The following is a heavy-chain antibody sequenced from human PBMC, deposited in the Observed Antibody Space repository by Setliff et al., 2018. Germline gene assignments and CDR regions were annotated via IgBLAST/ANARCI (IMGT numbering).Heavy chain of an antibody. V-gene: IGHV4-39*01. Sequence: PSETQSLTCTVSGGSISSSSYYWGWIRQPPGKGLEWIGSIYYSGSTYYNPSLKSRVTISVDTSKNQFSLKLSSVTAADTAVYYCAARGFIAVAGTTPDYWGQGTLVTVSS. CDR3: AARGFIAVAGTTPDY. CDR1: GGSISSSSYY. D-gene: IGHD6-19*01. J-gene: IGHJ4*02. CDR2: IYYSGST.